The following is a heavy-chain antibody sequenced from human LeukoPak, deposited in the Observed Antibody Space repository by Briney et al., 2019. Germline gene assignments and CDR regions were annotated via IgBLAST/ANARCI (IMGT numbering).Heavy chain of an antibody. D-gene: IGHD6-19*01. J-gene: IGHJ4*02. CDR2: ISAYSGST. CDR3: ARDPFAGTVVPGFYDY. CDR1: GYTFTSYG. Sequence: GASVKVSCKASGYTFTSYGVTWVRQAPGQGLEWMGWISAYSGSTNYAQNLQGRVTMTTDTSTSTAYMELRSLRSDDTAVYYCARDPFAGTVVPGFYDYWGQGTLVAVSS. V-gene: IGHV1-18*01.